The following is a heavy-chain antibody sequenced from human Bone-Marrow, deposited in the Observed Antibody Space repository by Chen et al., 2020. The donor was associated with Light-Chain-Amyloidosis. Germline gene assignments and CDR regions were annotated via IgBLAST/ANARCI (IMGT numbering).Heavy chain of an antibody. V-gene: IGHV3-11*01. Sequence: QVQLVESGGGLVKPGGSLRLSCSASGFTFNDHYMAWIRQPPGKSPEWISYISDTAAVTDYKRSVRDRFTISRDNGMNSLYLHMYDLRLEDTGVYFCARGPHWSSVLFDYWGQGVLVTVSS. J-gene: IGHJ4*02. CDR2: ISDTAAVT. D-gene: IGHD6-25*01. CDR3: ARGPHWSSVLFDY. CDR1: GFTFNDHY.